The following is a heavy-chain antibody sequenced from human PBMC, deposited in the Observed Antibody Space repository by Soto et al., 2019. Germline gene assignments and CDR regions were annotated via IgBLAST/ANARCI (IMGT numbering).Heavy chain of an antibody. J-gene: IGHJ6*02. CDR1: GFTLSNYW. D-gene: IGHD6-13*01. Sequence: GGSLRLSCAASGFTLSNYWMSWVRQAPGKGLEWVANINQDGRDKYYVDSVKGRFTISRDNAKELLYLQMNSLRDEDTAVYYSARDPTTAVFNYGMDVWGQGTTVTVSS. V-gene: IGHV3-7*01. CDR2: INQDGRDK. CDR3: ARDPTTAVFNYGMDV.